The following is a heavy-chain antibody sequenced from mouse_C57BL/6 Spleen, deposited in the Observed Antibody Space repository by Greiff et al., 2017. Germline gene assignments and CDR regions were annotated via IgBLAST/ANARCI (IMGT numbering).Heavy chain of an antibody. CDR2: INPYNGYT. Sequence: VQLQQSGPELVKPGASVKLSCKASGYSFTGYFMNWVMQSHGQSLEWIGRINPYNGYTFYNQKFKGKATLTEDKSSSTAHMELRSLTSEDSAVYYCARYDARDYFDYWGQGTTLTVSS. V-gene: IGHV1-20*01. D-gene: IGHD2-3*01. J-gene: IGHJ2*01. CDR3: ARYDARDYFDY. CDR1: GYSFTGYF.